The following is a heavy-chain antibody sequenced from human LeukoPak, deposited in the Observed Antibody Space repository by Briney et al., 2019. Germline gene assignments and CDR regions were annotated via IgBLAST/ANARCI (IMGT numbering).Heavy chain of an antibody. CDR2: LIPLFGSA. V-gene: IGHV1-69*05. D-gene: IGHD6-19*01. CDR3: ARGGGPYESTGFFAGPFDY. J-gene: IGHJ4*02. Sequence: ASVKVSCKASGGTFSTNAIIWVRQAPGQGLEWMGGLIPLFGSAHYAQKLQGRVTITTDESTSTAYMVLSSLRSDDTAIYYCARGGGPYESTGFFAGPFDYWGQGTLVTVSS. CDR1: GGTFSTNA.